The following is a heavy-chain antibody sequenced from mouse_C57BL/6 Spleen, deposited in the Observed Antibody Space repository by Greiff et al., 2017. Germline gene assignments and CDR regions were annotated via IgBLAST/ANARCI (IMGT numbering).Heavy chain of an antibody. J-gene: IGHJ2*01. V-gene: IGHV1-80*01. CDR3: ARSYSNYEALYYFDY. Sequence: VQLVESGAELVKPGASVKISCKASGYAFSSYWMNWVKQRPGKGLEWIGQIYPGDGDTNYNGKFKGKATLTADKSSSTAYMQLSSLTSEDSAVYFCARSYSNYEALYYFDYWGQGTTLTVSS. CDR1: GYAFSSYW. D-gene: IGHD2-5*01. CDR2: IYPGDGDT.